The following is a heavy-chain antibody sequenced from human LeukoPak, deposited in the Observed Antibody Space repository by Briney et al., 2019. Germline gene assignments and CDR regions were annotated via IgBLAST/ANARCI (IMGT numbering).Heavy chain of an antibody. Sequence: SETLSLTCTVSGGSISSYYWTWIRQPPGKGLEWLGYIYYSGSTNYNPSLKSRVTISVDTSKNQFSLKLSSVTAADTAVYYCARGLGDSSSWSYYYYYYMDVWGKGTTVTVSS. CDR1: GGSISSYY. CDR3: ARGLGDSSSWSYYYYYYMDV. CDR2: IYYSGST. D-gene: IGHD6-13*01. J-gene: IGHJ6*03. V-gene: IGHV4-59*01.